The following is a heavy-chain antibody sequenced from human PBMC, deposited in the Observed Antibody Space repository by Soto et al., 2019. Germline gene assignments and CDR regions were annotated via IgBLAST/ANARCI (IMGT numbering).Heavy chain of an antibody. J-gene: IGHJ6*03. D-gene: IGHD1-26*01. CDR2: INPSGGST. Sequence: ASLKVSCKASGYTFTSYYMHWVRQAPGQGLEWMGIINPSGGSTSYAQKFQGRVAMTRDTSTSTVYMELSSLRSEDTAVYYCARDSGYHYYMDVWGKGTTVTVSS. V-gene: IGHV1-46*03. CDR3: ARDSGYHYYMDV. CDR1: GYTFTSYY.